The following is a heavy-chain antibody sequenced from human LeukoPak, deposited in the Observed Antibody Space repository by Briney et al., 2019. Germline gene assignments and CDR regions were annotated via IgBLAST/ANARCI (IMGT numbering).Heavy chain of an antibody. V-gene: IGHV3-21*01. CDR3: AREGPVDCSSTSCYAVY. Sequence: GGSLRLSCAASGFTFSSYSMNWVRQAPGKGLEWGSSIGTSSSTHIYYADSVKGRFTISRDNAKNSLSLQMNSLRGEDTAVYYCAREGPVDCSSTSCYAVYWGQGTLVTVSS. CDR1: GFTFSSYS. CDR2: IGTSSSTHI. D-gene: IGHD2-2*01. J-gene: IGHJ4*02.